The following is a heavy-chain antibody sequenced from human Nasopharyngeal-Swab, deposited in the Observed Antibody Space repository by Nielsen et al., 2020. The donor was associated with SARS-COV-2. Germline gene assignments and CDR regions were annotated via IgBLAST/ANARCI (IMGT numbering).Heavy chain of an antibody. CDR2: ISAYNGNT. D-gene: IGHD2-15*01. Sequence: ASVKVSCKASGYTFTSYGISWVRQAPGQGLEWMGWISAYNGNTNYAQKLQGRVTMTTDTSTSTVYMELSSLRSEDTAVYYCARDRGYCSGGSCYLDDSWGQGTLVTVSS. J-gene: IGHJ4*02. CDR3: ARDRGYCSGGSCYLDDS. CDR1: GYTFTSYG. V-gene: IGHV1-18*01.